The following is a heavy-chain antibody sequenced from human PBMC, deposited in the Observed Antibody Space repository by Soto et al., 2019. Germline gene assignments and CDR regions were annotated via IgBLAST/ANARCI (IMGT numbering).Heavy chain of an antibody. CDR2: INHSGST. D-gene: IGHD1-1*01. J-gene: IGHJ6*02. V-gene: IGHV4-34*01. Sequence: PSETLSLTCAVYGGSFSGYYWSWIRQPPGKGLEWIGEINHSGSTNYNPSLKSRVTISVDTSKNQSSLKLSSVTAADTAVYYCARGGELEPFYYYYGMDVWGQGTTVTVSS. CDR3: ARGGELEPFYYYYGMDV. CDR1: GGSFSGYY.